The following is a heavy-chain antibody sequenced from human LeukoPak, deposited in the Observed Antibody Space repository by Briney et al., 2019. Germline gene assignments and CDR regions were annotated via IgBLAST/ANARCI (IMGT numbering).Heavy chain of an antibody. CDR2: IDFTSRYI. D-gene: IGHD6-13*01. J-gene: IGHJ1*01. Sequence: GGSPRLSYAASGFTFSSYSMNWVRQAPGKGLEWVSSIDFTSRYIYNADSVKGRFTTSRDNAKNSLDLQMNSLKVEDTAVYYCATPAAGPGAEYSLYWGQGTLVIVSS. V-gene: IGHV3-21*01. CDR1: GFTFSSYS. CDR3: ATPAAGPGAEYSLY.